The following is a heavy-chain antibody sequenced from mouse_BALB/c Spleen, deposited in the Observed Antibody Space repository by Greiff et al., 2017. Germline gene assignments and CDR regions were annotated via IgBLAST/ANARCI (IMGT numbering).Heavy chain of an antibody. CDR1: GFTFSSYA. D-gene: IGHD1-1*01. V-gene: IGHV5-6-5*01. Sequence: DVKLVESGGGLVKPGGSLKLSCAASGFTFSSYAMSWVRQTPEKRLEWVASISSGGSTYYPDSVKGRFTISRDNARNILYLQMSSLRSEDTAMYYCARGRDYYGSRAWFAYWGQGTLVTVSA. J-gene: IGHJ3*01. CDR2: ISSGGST. CDR3: ARGRDYYGSRAWFAY.